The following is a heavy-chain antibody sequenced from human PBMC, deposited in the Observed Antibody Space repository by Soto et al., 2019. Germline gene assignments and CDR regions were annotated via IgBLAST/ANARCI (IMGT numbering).Heavy chain of an antibody. D-gene: IGHD1-26*01. CDR2: IKSKTDGGTT. V-gene: IGHV3-15*07. CDR1: GFSFSNAW. J-gene: IGHJ4*01. Sequence: GGALRLSCAASGFSFSNAWINWVRQVPGKGLEWVGRIKSKTDGGTTDFAAPVKGRFAISRDDSNNMVYLQMNSLKTEDTAVYYCTTDSYITDVIVRFDYWGHGTLVSVSS. CDR3: TTDSYITDVIVRFDY.